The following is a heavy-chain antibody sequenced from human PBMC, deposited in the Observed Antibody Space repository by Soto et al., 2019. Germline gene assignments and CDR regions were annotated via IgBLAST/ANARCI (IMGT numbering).Heavy chain of an antibody. Sequence: PSETLSLTCAVYGGSFSGYYWSWIRQPPGKGLEWIGEISHSGSTNYNPSLKSRVTISLDTSKNQFSLKLSSVTAADTAVYYCAREGVVARDRMVRLYYWGQGTLVTVSS. CDR3: AREGVVARDRMVRLYY. V-gene: IGHV4-34*01. CDR2: ISHSGST. CDR1: GGSFSGYY. D-gene: IGHD2-15*01. J-gene: IGHJ4*02.